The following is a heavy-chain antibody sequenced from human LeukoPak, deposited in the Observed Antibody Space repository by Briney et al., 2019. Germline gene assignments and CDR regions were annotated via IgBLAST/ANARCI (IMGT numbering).Heavy chain of an antibody. CDR3: ARGQGSYYRGTGFDL. Sequence: SETLSLTCTVSGGSISSGDYYWSWIRQPPGKGLEWIGYIYYSGSTYYNPSLKSRVTISVDTSKNQFSLKLSSVTAADTAVYYCARGQGSYYRGTGFDLWGRGTLVTVSS. V-gene: IGHV4-30-4*01. CDR2: IYYSGST. J-gene: IGHJ2*01. CDR1: GGSISSGDYY. D-gene: IGHD1-26*01.